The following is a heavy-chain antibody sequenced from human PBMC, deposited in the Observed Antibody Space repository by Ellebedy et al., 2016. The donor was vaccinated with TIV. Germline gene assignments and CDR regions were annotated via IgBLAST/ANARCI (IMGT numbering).Heavy chain of an antibody. D-gene: IGHD2-15*01. CDR1: GFTFSSYA. CDR3: ARGYCSGGSCSYY. J-gene: IGHJ4*02. CDR2: ITGSGGST. Sequence: GESLKISCAASGFTFSSYAMSWVRQAPGKGLEWVSAITGSGGSTYYADSVQGRFTISRDNSNNTLYLQMNSLRAEDTAVYYCARGYCSGGSCSYYWGQGTLVTVSS. V-gene: IGHV3-23*01.